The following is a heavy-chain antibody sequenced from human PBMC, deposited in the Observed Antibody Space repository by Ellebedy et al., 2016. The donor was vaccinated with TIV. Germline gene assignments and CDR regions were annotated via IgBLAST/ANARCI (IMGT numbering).Heavy chain of an antibody. Sequence: PGGSLRLSCAAPGFTVSDSYMSWVRQAPGKGLEWLSVIYSGGSTYYADSVKGRFTVYRDNSKNTLYFQMNSLRAEDTAVYYCSRDPYQHIGYWGQGTLVTVSS. CDR2: IYSGGST. V-gene: IGHV3-66*01. D-gene: IGHD2-2*01. J-gene: IGHJ4*02. CDR3: SRDPYQHIGY. CDR1: GFTVSDSY.